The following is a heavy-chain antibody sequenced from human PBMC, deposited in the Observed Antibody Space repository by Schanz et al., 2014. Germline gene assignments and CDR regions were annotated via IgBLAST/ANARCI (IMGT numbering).Heavy chain of an antibody. CDR1: GFTFSSYG. CDR2: ISYDGNNE. Sequence: QVQLVESGGGVVQPGRSRRLSCEASGFTFSSYGMHWVRQAPGKGLEWVAVISYDGNNEDYADSVKGRFTTSRDNGKKSMYLQMNSLRAEDTAVYYCARPSDSSWYMDVWGKGTTVNVSS. D-gene: IGHD2-21*02. V-gene: IGHV3-30*03. CDR3: ARPSDSSWYMDV. J-gene: IGHJ6*03.